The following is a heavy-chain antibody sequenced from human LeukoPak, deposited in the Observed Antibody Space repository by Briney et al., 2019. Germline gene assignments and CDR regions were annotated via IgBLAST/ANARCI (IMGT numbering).Heavy chain of an antibody. J-gene: IGHJ4*02. CDR2: INHSGST. D-gene: IGHD5-18*01. Sequence: SQTLSLTCAVYGGSFSGYYWSWIRQPPGKGLEWIGEINHSGSTNYNPSLKSRVTISVDTSKNQFSLNLSSVTAADTAVYFCARGRYSFGYWGQGTLVTVSS. V-gene: IGHV4-34*01. CDR3: ARGRYSFGY. CDR1: GGSFSGYY.